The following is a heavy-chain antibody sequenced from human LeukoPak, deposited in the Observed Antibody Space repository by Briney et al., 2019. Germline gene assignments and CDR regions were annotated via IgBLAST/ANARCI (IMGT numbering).Heavy chain of an antibody. D-gene: IGHD5-12*01. Sequence: PGGSLRLSCAASGFTFSNFAMSWVRRTPGKGLEWVSGIINSGDTLYRDSVKGRFTISRDNSKNTLYLEMNSLRAEDTAIYYCAKVSGYDSEYYYGMDVWGQGTTVT. J-gene: IGHJ6*02. CDR2: IINSGDT. CDR3: AKVSGYDSEYYYGMDV. V-gene: IGHV3-23*01. CDR1: GFTFSNFA.